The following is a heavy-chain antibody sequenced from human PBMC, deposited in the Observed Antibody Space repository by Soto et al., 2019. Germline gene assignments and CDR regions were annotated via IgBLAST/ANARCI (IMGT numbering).Heavy chain of an antibody. CDR3: AKELSENDFWSGYRGFDY. CDR1: GFTFSSYA. J-gene: IGHJ4*02. D-gene: IGHD3-3*01. V-gene: IGHV3-23*01. CDR2: ISGSGGST. Sequence: EVQLLESGGGLVQPGGSLRLSCAASGFTFSSYAMSWVRQAPGKGLEWVSAISGSGGSTYYADSVKGRFTISRDNSKNTLYLQMNSLRAEDTAVYYCAKELSENDFWSGYRGFDYWAREPWSPSPQ.